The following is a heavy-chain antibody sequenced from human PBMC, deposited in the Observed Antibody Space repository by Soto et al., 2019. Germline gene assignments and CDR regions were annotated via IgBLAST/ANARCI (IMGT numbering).Heavy chain of an antibody. Sequence: EVQLLESGGGLVQPGGSLRLSCAASGFTFSSYAMSWVRQAPGKGLEWVSAISGSGGSTYYADSVKGRFTISRDNSKNTLSLQMTSLSAEDTAVYYCAYSSTPFDYWGQGTLVTVSS. CDR3: AYSSTPFDY. CDR1: GFTFSSYA. J-gene: IGHJ4*02. V-gene: IGHV3-23*01. D-gene: IGHD6-13*01. CDR2: ISGSGGST.